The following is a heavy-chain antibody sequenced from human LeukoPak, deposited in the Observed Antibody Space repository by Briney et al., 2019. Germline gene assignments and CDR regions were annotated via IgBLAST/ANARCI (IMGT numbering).Heavy chain of an antibody. CDR1: GFTFGTYW. CDR2: MKQDGSEK. CDR3: ARIYCSSTNCYRHFDY. J-gene: IGHJ4*02. Sequence: GGSLRLSCTASGFTFGTYWMTWVRQAPGKGLEWVANMKQDGSEKYYVDSVKGRFTIFRDNAKNSLYLQMNSLRAEDTAVYYCARIYCSSTNCYRHFDYWGQGTLVTVSS. D-gene: IGHD2-2*01. V-gene: IGHV3-7*01.